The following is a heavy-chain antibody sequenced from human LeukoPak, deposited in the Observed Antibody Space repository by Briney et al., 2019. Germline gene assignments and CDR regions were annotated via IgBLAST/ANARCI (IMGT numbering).Heavy chain of an antibody. D-gene: IGHD3-10*01. CDR1: GGSFSGYY. Sequence: PSETLSLTCAVYGGSFSGYYWGWIRQPPGKGLEWIGSIYHSGSTYYNPSLKSRVTISVDTSKNQFSLKLSSVTAADTAVYYCARGSSGLIWFGELLEGGDFDYWGQGTLVTVSS. CDR3: ARGSSGLIWFGELLEGGDFDY. V-gene: IGHV4-38-2*01. J-gene: IGHJ4*02. CDR2: IYHSGST.